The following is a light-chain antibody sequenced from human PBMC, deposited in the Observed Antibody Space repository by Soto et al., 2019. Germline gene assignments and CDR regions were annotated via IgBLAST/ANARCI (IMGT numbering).Light chain of an antibody. CDR2: GTS. CDR3: VYYITTVP. Sequence: EVVVTQSPATLSLSPGERATLSCRASQSISNNHLGWYQKKAWQPPRLLIDGTSTRATGITDRFSVSGSGTDFTLSIRRLEPEEIAEYYCVYYITTVPFGGGTKLDIK. J-gene: IGKJ4*01. V-gene: IGKV3-20*01. CDR1: QSISNNH.